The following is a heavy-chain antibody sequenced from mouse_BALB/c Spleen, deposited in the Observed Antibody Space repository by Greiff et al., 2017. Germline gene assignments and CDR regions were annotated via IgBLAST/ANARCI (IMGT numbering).Heavy chain of an antibody. D-gene: IGHD2-4*01. CDR1: GFAFSSYD. V-gene: IGHV5-12-1*01. CDR3: ARRGLYDSSFAY. J-gene: IGHJ3*01. Sequence: EVQLVESGGGLVKPGGSLKLSCAASGFAFSSYDMSWVRQTPEKRLEWVAYISSGGGSTYYPDTVKGRFTISRDNAKNTLYLQMSSLKSEDTAMYYCARRGLYDSSFAYWGQGTLVTVSA. CDR2: ISSGGGST.